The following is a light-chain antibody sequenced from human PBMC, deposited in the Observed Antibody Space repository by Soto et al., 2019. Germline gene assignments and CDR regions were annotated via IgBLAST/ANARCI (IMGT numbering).Light chain of an antibody. CDR3: CSYAGSDTWV. Sequence: QSVLTQPASMSGSPGQSITISCTGTSSDVGSYSFVSWYQQYPGKAPKLLIYEVVKRPSGVSYRFSGSKSGNTASLTIYGLQAEDEGDYYCCSYAGSDTWVFGGGTKVTVL. J-gene: IGLJ3*02. CDR1: SSDVGSYSF. CDR2: EVV. V-gene: IGLV2-23*02.